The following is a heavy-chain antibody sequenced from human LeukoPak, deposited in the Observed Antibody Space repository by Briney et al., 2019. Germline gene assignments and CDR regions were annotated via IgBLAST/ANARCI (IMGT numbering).Heavy chain of an antibody. CDR3: AREAIVVVPAAPPDY. V-gene: IGHV1-2*02. D-gene: IGHD2-2*01. J-gene: IGHJ4*02. CDR2: INPNSGGT. Sequence: ASVTVSFKASGYTFTGYYMHWVRQAPGQGLEWMGWINPNSGGTNYAQKFQGRVTMTRDTSISTAYMELSRLRSDDTAVYYCAREAIVVVPAAPPDYWGQGTLVTVSS. CDR1: GYTFTGYY.